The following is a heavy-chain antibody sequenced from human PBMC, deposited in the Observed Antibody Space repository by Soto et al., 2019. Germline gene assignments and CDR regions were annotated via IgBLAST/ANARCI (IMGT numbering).Heavy chain of an antibody. CDR2: ISAYNGNT. V-gene: IGHV1-18*01. D-gene: IGHD2-2*02. CDR3: ARGYKILRYYYYYMDV. Sequence: ASVKVSCKASGYTFTSYGISWVRQAPGQGLEWMGWISAYNGNTNYAQKLQGRVTMTTDTSTSTAYMELRSLRSDDTAVYYCARGYKILRYYYYYMDVWGKGTTVTVSS. J-gene: IGHJ6*03. CDR1: GYTFTSYG.